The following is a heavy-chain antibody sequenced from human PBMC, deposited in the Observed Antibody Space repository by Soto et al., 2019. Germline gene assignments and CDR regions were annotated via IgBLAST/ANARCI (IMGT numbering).Heavy chain of an antibody. V-gene: IGHV4-61*01. CDR1: GGSVSSGSYY. D-gene: IGHD3-10*01. CDR2: IYYSGST. J-gene: IGHJ5*02. CDR3: ARGRYYYGSGSYWFDP. Sequence: QVQLQESGPGLAKASETLSLTCTVSGGSVSSGSYYWSWIRQPPGKGLEGIGYIYYSGSTNYNPSLKSRVTISVDTSKNQFSLKLSSVTAADTAVYYCARGRYYYGSGSYWFDPWGQGTLVTVSS.